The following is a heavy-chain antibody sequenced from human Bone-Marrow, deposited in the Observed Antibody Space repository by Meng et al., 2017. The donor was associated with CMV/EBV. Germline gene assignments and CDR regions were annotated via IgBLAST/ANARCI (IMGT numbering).Heavy chain of an antibody. J-gene: IGHJ5*02. D-gene: IGHD2-2*01. CDR3: ARDNVPAAIISWFDP. CDR2: ISSSSYI. V-gene: IGHV3-21*01. Sequence: GESLKISCAASGFTFSSYSMNWVRQAPGKGLEWVSSISSSSYIYYADSVKGRFTISRDNSKNTLYLQMNSLRAEDTAVYYCARDNVPAAIISWFDPWGQGTLVTVSS. CDR1: GFTFSSYS.